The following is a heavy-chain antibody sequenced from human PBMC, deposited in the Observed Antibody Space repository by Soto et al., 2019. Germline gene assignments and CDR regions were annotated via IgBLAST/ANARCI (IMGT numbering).Heavy chain of an antibody. Sequence: EVQLVESGGGLVKPGGSLRLSCAASGFTFSSYSMNWVRQAPGKGLEWVSSISSSSSYIYYADSVKGRFTISRDNAKNALYLQMNSLRDEDTAVYYCERERVAMNYYYYGMDVWGQGTTVTVSS. D-gene: IGHD5-12*01. CDR3: ERERVAMNYYYYGMDV. CDR2: ISSSSSYI. CDR1: GFTFSSYS. V-gene: IGHV3-21*01. J-gene: IGHJ6*02.